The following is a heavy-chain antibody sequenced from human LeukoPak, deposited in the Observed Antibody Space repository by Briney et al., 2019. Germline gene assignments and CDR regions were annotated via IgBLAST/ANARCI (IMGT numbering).Heavy chain of an antibody. Sequence: PGGSLRLSCAASGFTVSSNYMSWVRQAPGKGLEWVSVIYSGGSTYYADSVKGRVTSSRHNSKNTLYLQMNSLRAEDTAVYYCARDSYGAMNYWGQGTLVTVSS. CDR3: ARDSYGAMNY. D-gene: IGHD4-17*01. V-gene: IGHV3-53*04. J-gene: IGHJ4*02. CDR2: IYSGGST. CDR1: GFTVSSNY.